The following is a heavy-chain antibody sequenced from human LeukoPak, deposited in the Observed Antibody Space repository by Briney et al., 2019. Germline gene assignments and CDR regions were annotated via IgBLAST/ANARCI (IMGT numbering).Heavy chain of an antibody. CDR2: ITSSGSHI. V-gene: IGHV3-21*01. D-gene: IGHD3-16*01. CDR1: GFSFSNYN. CDR3: ARDGGY. J-gene: IGHJ4*02. Sequence: GSLRLSCAASGFSFSNYNMNWARLAPGKGLEWVSSITSSGSHIFYADSVKGRFTITRDNAKNSLYLQMNSLRAEDTAVYYCARDGGYWGQGTLVTVSS.